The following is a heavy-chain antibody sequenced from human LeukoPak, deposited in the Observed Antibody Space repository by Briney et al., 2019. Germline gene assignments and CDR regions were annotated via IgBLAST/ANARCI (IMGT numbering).Heavy chain of an antibody. Sequence: RGESLQISCKGSGYSFTNYWIGWVRQMPGKGLEWMGIIYPDDSDTRYSPSFQGQVTIPADKSISTAYLQWSSLKASDTAMYYCARQLNYYDSRGPVDYWGQGTLVTVSS. CDR1: GYSFTNYW. D-gene: IGHD3-22*01. CDR2: IYPDDSDT. J-gene: IGHJ4*02. V-gene: IGHV5-51*01. CDR3: ARQLNYYDSRGPVDY.